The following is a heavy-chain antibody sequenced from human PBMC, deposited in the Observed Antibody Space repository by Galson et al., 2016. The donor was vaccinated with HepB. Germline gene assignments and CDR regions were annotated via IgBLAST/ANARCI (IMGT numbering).Heavy chain of an antibody. J-gene: IGHJ5*02. D-gene: IGHD2-21*02. CDR2: IYYSGST. Sequence: TLSLTCTVSDDSVNSGAYYWTWIRQPPGKGLGWIGHIYYSGSTNYNPSLKSRVTISADTSKNQLSLDLTSLTAADTATYYCASGPIRCLNSGCYSWSDLWGKGILVVVSS. CDR1: DDSVNSGAYY. V-gene: IGHV4-61*08. CDR3: ASGPIRCLNSGCYSWSDL.